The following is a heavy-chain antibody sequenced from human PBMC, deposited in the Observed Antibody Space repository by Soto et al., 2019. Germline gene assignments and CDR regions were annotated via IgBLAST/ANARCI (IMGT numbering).Heavy chain of an antibody. CDR1: GGSISSSSYY. D-gene: IGHD4-4*01. J-gene: IGHJ4*02. CDR3: ARLYYSNYLYYFDY. Sequence: SETLSLTCTVSGGSISSSSYYWGWIRQPPGKGLEWIGSIYYSGSTYYNPSLESRVTISLDTSKNQFSLKLSSVTAADTAVYYCARLYYSNYLYYFDYWGQGTLVTVSS. CDR2: IYYSGST. V-gene: IGHV4-39*01.